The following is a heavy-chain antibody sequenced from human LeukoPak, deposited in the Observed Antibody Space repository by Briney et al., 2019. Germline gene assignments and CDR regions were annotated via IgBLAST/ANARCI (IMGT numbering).Heavy chain of an antibody. CDR2: MNPNSGNT. V-gene: IGHV1-8*01. CDR3: ARVGYSYGDLDY. J-gene: IGHJ4*02. CDR1: GYTFTSYD. Sequence: ASVKVSCKASGYTFTSYDINWVRQATGQGLEWMGWMNPNSGNTGYAQKFQGGVTMTRNTSISTAYMELSSLRSEDTAVYYCARVGYSYGDLDYWGQGTLVTVSS. D-gene: IGHD5-18*01.